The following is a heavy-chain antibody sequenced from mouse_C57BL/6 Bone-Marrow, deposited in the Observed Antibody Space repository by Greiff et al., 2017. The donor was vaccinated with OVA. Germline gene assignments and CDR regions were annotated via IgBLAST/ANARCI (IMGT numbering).Heavy chain of an antibody. V-gene: IGHV1-63*01. D-gene: IGHD1-1*01. Sequence: QVQLQQSGAELVRPGTSVKMSCKASGYTFTNYWLGWAKQRPGHGLEWIGDIYPGGGYTNYNEKFKGKATLTADKSSSPAYMQFSSLTSEDAAIYYRATQYYGNSPFAYWGQGTLVTVSA. J-gene: IGHJ3*01. CDR3: ATQYYGNSPFAY. CDR2: IYPGGGYT. CDR1: GYTFTNYW.